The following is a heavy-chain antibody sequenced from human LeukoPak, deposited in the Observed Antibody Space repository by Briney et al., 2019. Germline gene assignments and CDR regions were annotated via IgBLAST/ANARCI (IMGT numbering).Heavy chain of an antibody. CDR2: IYTSGST. V-gene: IGHV4-61*02. Sequence: SETLSLTCTVSGVSISSGSYYWSWIRQPAGKGLEWIGRIYTSGSTNYNPSLKSRVTISVDTSKNQFSLKLSSVTAADTAVYYCARLEYYFDYWGQGTLVTVSS. J-gene: IGHJ4*02. CDR1: GVSISSGSYY. D-gene: IGHD3-3*01. CDR3: ARLEYYFDY.